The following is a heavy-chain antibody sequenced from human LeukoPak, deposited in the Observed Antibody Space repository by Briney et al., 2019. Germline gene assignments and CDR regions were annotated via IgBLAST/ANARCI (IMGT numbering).Heavy chain of an antibody. D-gene: IGHD3-10*01. CDR2: MNPNSGYT. V-gene: IGHV1-8*03. CDR3: ARGEYYGSGSWGY. CDR1: GYSLTSYD. J-gene: IGHJ4*02. Sequence: GASVKVSCKASGYSLTSYDINWVRQARGQGLDWMGWMNPNSGYTGYAQKFQGRVTFTRNPSINTAYMELSSLRSEDTAVYFCARGEYYGSGSWGYWGQGTLVTVSS.